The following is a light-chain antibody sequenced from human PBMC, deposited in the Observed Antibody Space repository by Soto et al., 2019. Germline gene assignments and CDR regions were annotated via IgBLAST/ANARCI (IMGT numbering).Light chain of an antibody. J-gene: IGKJ2*03. Sequence: DIVMPQSPDYLAVHLCEMAPFNXKSSPSVLYSSNNKNYLAWYQQRPGTVPKLLIYQASNLESGVPARFSGSGSGTDFTLTISSLQPEDFATYYYQHYKISTRYSFGQGTKVDI. CDR2: QAS. V-gene: IGKV4-1*01. CDR3: QHYKISTRYS. CDR1: PSVLYSSNNKNY.